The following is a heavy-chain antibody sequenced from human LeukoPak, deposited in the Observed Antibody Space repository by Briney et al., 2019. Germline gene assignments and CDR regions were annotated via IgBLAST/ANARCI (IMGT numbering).Heavy chain of an antibody. CDR2: ISSSSRYI. D-gene: IGHD3-22*01. CDR1: GFTFSSYS. CDR3: ARDRAYDPGALDY. V-gene: IGHV3-21*01. Sequence: GGSLRLSCAASGFTFSSYSMNGVRQAPGKGLEWVSSISSSSRYIYYADSVKGRFTISRDNAKNSLYLQMNSLRAEDTAVYYCARDRAYDPGALDYWGQGTLLTVSS. J-gene: IGHJ4*02.